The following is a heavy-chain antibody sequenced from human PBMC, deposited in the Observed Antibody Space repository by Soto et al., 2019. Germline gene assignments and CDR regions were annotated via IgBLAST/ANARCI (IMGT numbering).Heavy chain of an antibody. CDR3: ARALGYCSSTSCYGIDY. CDR2: IIPILGIA. V-gene: IGHV1-69*02. D-gene: IGHD2-2*01. Sequence: QVQLVQSGAEVKKPGSSVKVSCKASGGTFSSYTISWVRQAPGQGLEWMGRIIPILGIANYAQKFQGRVTITADKSTSTAYMELSSLRSEDTAVYYCARALGYCSSTSCYGIDYWGQGTLVTVYS. J-gene: IGHJ4*02. CDR1: GGTFSSYT.